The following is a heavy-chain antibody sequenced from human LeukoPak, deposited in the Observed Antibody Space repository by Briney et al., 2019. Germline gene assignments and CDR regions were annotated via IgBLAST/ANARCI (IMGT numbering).Heavy chain of an antibody. Sequence: SVKVSCKASGGTFSSYAISWVRQAPGPGLEWMGRIIPILGIANYAQKFQGRVTITADKSTSTAYMELSSLRSEDTAVYYCAREVVVVVAAREGLDYWGQGTLVTVSS. CDR3: AREVVVVVAAREGLDY. CDR1: GGTFSSYA. CDR2: IIPILGIA. J-gene: IGHJ4*02. D-gene: IGHD2-15*01. V-gene: IGHV1-69*04.